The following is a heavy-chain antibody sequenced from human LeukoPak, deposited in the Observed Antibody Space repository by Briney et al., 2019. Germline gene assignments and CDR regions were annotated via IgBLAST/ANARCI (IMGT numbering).Heavy chain of an antibody. D-gene: IGHD1-26*01. Sequence: GGSLRLSCAASGFTFSSFGMSWVRQAPGKGLEWVSAISGSGGTTYYGDSVKGRFTISRDNAKNSLYLQMNSLRAEDTALYYCARGRYSGSYLLDYWGQGTLVTVSS. CDR1: GFTFSSFG. J-gene: IGHJ4*02. CDR3: ARGRYSGSYLLDY. V-gene: IGHV3-23*01. CDR2: ISGSGGTT.